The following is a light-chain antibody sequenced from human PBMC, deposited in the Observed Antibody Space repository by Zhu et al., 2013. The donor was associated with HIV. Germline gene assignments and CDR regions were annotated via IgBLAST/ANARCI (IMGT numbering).Light chain of an antibody. CDR2: KAS. V-gene: IGKV1-5*03. Sequence: DIQMTQSLSSLSASVGDRITITCRASQSIKNYLSWFQLKPGKAPKLLIHKASSLGSGVPSRFSGSGSGTEFTLTISSLQSDDSATYYCQQYDNYPWTFGQGTKVEI. CDR1: QSIKNY. CDR3: QQYDNYPWT. J-gene: IGKJ1*01.